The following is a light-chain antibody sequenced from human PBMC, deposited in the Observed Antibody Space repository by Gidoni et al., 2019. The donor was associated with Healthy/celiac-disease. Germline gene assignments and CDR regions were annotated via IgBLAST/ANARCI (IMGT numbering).Light chain of an antibody. CDR1: QSVSSN. J-gene: IGKJ1*01. CDR2: GAS. Sequence: EIVMTQSPATLSVSPGERATLSCSASQSVSSNLPWYQQKPAQAPTLLIYGASTRAAGIPARFSGSGSGAEFTLTISSLQSEDFAVYYCQQYNNWPPWTFGQGTKVEIK. V-gene: IGKV3-15*01. CDR3: QQYNNWPPWT.